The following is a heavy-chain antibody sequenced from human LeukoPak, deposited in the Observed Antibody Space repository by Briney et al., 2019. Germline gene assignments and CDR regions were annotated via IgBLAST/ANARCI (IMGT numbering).Heavy chain of an antibody. V-gene: IGHV3-7*01. CDR2: IKQDGSDN. CDR3: ARDRVHTHYDFWTGYYLPYYFDY. J-gene: IGHJ4*02. D-gene: IGHD3-3*01. CDR1: GFTFNSYW. Sequence: GGSLRLSCAASGFTFNSYWMSWVRQAPGKGLEWVANIKQDGSDNYYVDSVKGRFTISRDNAKNSVYLQMNSLRAEDMAVYYCARDRVHTHYDFWTGYYLPYYFDYWGQGTLVTVSS.